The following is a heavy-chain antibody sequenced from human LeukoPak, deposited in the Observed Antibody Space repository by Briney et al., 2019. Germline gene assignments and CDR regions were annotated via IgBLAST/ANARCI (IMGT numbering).Heavy chain of an antibody. CDR2: INPSGGST. Sequence: ASVKVSCKASGYTFTSYYMHWVRQAPGQGLEWMGIINPSGGSTSYAQKFQGRVTMTRDTSKNQFSLKLSSVTAADTAVYYCARHIPRGYYYDSSGYSDAFDIWGQGTMVTVSS. J-gene: IGHJ3*02. V-gene: IGHV1-46*01. CDR3: ARHIPRGYYYDSSGYSDAFDI. CDR1: GYTFTSYY. D-gene: IGHD3-22*01.